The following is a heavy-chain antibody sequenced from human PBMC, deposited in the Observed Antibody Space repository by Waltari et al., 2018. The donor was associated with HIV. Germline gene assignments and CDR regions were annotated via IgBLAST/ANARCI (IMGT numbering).Heavy chain of an antibody. CDR1: GDSVSSNRAA. Sequence: HVHLQQSDPGLVKASQNLSLTCAISGDSVSSNRAAWNWIRQSPSGGLEWLGRTYYRSKWYTEYTYAVSVKSRITINPDTSKNQFSLHVNAVTPDDTAVYYCARATPIRPWVDTAQFDSWGQGTLVIVSS. D-gene: IGHD5-18*01. J-gene: IGHJ4*02. CDR3: ARATPIRPWVDTAQFDS. CDR2: TYYRSKWYTEY. V-gene: IGHV6-1*01.